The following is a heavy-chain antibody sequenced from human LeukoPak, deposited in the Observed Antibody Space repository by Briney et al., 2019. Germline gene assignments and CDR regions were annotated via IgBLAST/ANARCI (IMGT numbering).Heavy chain of an antibody. J-gene: IGHJ6*03. V-gene: IGHV3-30*04. D-gene: IGHD3-3*01. CDR1: GFTFSSYA. CDR2: ISYDGSNK. CDR3: ARRWDYDFWSGYYTGSYYYYYYMDV. Sequence: PGGSLRLSCAASGFTFSSYAMHWVRQAPGKGLEWVAVISYDGSNKYYADSVKGRFTISRDDAKNSLYLQMNSLRAEDTAVYYCARRWDYDFWSGYYTGSYYYYYYMDVWGKGTTVTVSS.